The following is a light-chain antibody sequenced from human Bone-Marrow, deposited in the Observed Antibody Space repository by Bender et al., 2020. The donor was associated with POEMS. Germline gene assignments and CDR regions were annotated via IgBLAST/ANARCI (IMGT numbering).Light chain of an antibody. CDR2: EGT. CDR3: SSITTISTFV. J-gene: IGLJ1*01. CDR1: SSDVGGSNS. Sequence: QSALTQPASVSGSPGQSITISCTGTSSDVGGSNSVSWYQHHPGQAPKVMIYEGTKRPSGISNRFSGSKSGNTASLTISGLQAEDEADYFCSSITTISTFVFGTGTKVTVL. V-gene: IGLV2-14*01.